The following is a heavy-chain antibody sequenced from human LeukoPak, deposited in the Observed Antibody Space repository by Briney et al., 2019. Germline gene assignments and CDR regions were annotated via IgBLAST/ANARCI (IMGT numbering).Heavy chain of an antibody. J-gene: IGHJ4*02. CDR2: IYHSGST. CDR3: ARDCKKRRYFDWLLPFDY. V-gene: IGHV4-30-2*01. Sequence: SETLSLTCAVSGGSISSGGYSWSWIRQPPGKGLEWIGYIYHSGSTNYNPSLKSRVTISVDTSKNQFSLKLSSMTAADTAVYYCARDCKKRRYFDWLLPFDYWGQGTLVTVSS. CDR1: GGSISSGGYS. D-gene: IGHD3-9*01.